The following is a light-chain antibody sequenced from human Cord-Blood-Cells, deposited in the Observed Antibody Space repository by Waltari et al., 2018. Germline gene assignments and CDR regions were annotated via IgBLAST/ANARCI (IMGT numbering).Light chain of an antibody. Sequence: QSALTQPRSVSGCPGPSVTISCTGTSSDVGGYKSVFWNQQHPSKAPKPMIYDVSKRPAGVPDRFSGSKSGTTASLTISGLQTEDAADYYCCSYAGSYPWVFGGGTKLTVL. V-gene: IGLV2-11*01. CDR2: DVS. CDR3: CSYAGSYPWV. J-gene: IGLJ3*02. CDR1: SSDVGGYKS.